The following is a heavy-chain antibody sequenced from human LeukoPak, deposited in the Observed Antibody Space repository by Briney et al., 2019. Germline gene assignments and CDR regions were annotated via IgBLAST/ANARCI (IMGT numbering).Heavy chain of an antibody. Sequence: GESLKISCKGSGYSFTSYWIGWVRQMPGKGLEWMGNIYPGDSDTRYSPSFQGQVTISADKSISTAYLQWSSLKASDTAMYYCARHKSPSDDSSGYYPYGYYYYMDVWGKGTTVTVSS. D-gene: IGHD3-22*01. CDR2: IYPGDSDT. J-gene: IGHJ6*03. CDR1: GYSFTSYW. V-gene: IGHV5-51*01. CDR3: ARHKSPSDDSSGYYPYGYYYYMDV.